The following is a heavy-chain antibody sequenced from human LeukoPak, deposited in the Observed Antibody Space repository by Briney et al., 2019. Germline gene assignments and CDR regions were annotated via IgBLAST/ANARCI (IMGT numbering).Heavy chain of an antibody. CDR1: GYTLTELS. D-gene: IGHD1-26*01. CDR3: ARDRYLGRGTYSFGY. Sequence: ASVKVSCKVSGYTLTELSMHWVRQAPGQGLEWMGKINPSGVSTNYAQKFQGRVTMTRDTSTNTVYMELSSLRSEDTAVYYCARDRYLGRGTYSFGYWGQGTLVTVSS. J-gene: IGHJ4*02. V-gene: IGHV1-46*01. CDR2: INPSGVST.